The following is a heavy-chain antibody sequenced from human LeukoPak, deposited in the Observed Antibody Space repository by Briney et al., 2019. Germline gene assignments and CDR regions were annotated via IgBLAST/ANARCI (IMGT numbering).Heavy chain of an antibody. J-gene: IGHJ4*02. Sequence: KPGGSLRLSCAASGFTFSSYAMSWVRQAPGKGLEWVSSISSSSSYIYYADSVKGRFTISRDNAKNSLYLQMNSLRAEDTAVYYCARDPNRRYSYLDYWGQGTLVTVSS. V-gene: IGHV3-21*01. CDR2: ISSSSSYI. CDR1: GFTFSSYA. D-gene: IGHD5-18*01. CDR3: ARDPNRRYSYLDY.